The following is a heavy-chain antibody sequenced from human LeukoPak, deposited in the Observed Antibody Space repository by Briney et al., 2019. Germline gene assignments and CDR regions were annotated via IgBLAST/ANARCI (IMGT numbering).Heavy chain of an antibody. V-gene: IGHV3-30*18. CDR2: ISYDGSNK. CDR1: GFTFSSYG. CDR3: AKDLLGDALITMVRGVNMDFDY. Sequence: GRSLRLSCAASGFTFSSYGMHWVRQAPGRGLEWVAVISYDGSNKYYADSVKGRFTISRDNSKNTLYLQMNSLRAEDTAVYYCAKDLLGDALITMVRGVNMDFDYWGQGTLVTVSS. J-gene: IGHJ4*02. D-gene: IGHD3-10*01.